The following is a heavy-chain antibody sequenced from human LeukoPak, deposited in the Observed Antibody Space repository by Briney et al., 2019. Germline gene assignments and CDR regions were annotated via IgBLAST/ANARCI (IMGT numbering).Heavy chain of an antibody. CDR3: MRDYMGWFDP. CDR1: GFSLSNFQ. J-gene: IGHJ5*02. D-gene: IGHD3-10*01. Sequence: GRSLRLSCVASGFSLSNFQMYWVRQAPGKGLEWVSIISLDGSTEFYADSVKGRFTISRDTASNTMHLEMNNLRIEDTAVYYCMRDYMGWFDPWGQGSLVTVSS. V-gene: IGHV3-30-3*01. CDR2: ISLDGSTE.